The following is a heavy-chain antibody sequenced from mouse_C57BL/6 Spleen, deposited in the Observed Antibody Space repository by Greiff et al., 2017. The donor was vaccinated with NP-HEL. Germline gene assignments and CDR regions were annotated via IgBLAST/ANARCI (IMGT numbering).Heavy chain of an antibody. CDR1: GYTFTDYY. CDR3: ARGAGRGYDDGAWFAY. V-gene: IGHV1-19*01. CDR2: INPYNGGT. D-gene: IGHD2-2*01. Sequence: EVQLQQSGPVLVKPGASVKMSCKASGYTFTDYYMNWVKQSHGKSLEWIGVINPYNGGTSYNQKFKGKATLTVDKSSSTAYMELNSLTSEDSAVYYCARGAGRGYDDGAWFAYWGQGTLVTVSA. J-gene: IGHJ3*01.